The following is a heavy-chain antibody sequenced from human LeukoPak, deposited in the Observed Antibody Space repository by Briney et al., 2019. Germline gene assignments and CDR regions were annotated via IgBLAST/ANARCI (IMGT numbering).Heavy chain of an antibody. J-gene: IGHJ3*02. D-gene: IGHD6-19*01. Sequence: GASVKVSCKASGGTFSSYAISWVRQAPGQGLEWMGGIIPIFGTANYAQKFQGRVTITADESTSTAYMELSSLRSEDTAVYYCARTSIAVAAAQDAFDIWGQGTMVTVSS. V-gene: IGHV1-69*13. CDR2: IIPIFGTA. CDR1: GGTFSSYA. CDR3: ARTSIAVAAAQDAFDI.